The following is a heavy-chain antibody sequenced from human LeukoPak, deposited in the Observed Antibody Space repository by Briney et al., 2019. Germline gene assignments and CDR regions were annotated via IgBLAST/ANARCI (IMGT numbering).Heavy chain of an antibody. Sequence: GGSLRLSCAASGFIFSSYSMHWVRQAPGKGLEWVAIISDDGSYKSYADSVKGRFTISRDNAKNSLYLQMNSLRAEDTAVYYCARADWDTAMIDYWGQGTLVTVSS. D-gene: IGHD5-18*01. J-gene: IGHJ4*02. V-gene: IGHV3-30*04. CDR1: GFIFSSYS. CDR3: ARADWDTAMIDY. CDR2: ISDDGSYK.